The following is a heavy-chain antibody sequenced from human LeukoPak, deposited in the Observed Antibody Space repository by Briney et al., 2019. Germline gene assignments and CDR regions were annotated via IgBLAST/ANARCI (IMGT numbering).Heavy chain of an antibody. CDR1: GFTFSSYV. J-gene: IGHJ4*02. V-gene: IGHV3-23*01. CDR3: AKAIYSGSWYFDY. CDR2: ISGTGGNT. D-gene: IGHD6-13*01. Sequence: GGSLRLSCAASGFTFSSYVMSWVRQAPGKGLERVSLISGTGGNTYYAVSVKGRFTISRDNSKNALYQQMNSLSAEDTAVYYCAKAIYSGSWYFDYWGQGTLVTVSS.